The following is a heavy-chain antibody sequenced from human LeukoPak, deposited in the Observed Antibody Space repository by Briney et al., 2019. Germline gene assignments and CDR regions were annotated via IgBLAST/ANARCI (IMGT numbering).Heavy chain of an antibody. Sequence: ASVKVSCKASGFTFTNFGITWVRQAPGQGLEWVGWISAYNGNTIYGQKVQGRVTMTTDTSTSTAYMELRSLRSDDTAVYYCARDRGVVPAARGAFDIWGQGTMVTVSS. CDR3: ARDRGVVPAARGAFDI. D-gene: IGHD2-2*01. CDR2: ISAYNGNT. CDR1: GFTFTNFG. V-gene: IGHV1-18*01. J-gene: IGHJ3*02.